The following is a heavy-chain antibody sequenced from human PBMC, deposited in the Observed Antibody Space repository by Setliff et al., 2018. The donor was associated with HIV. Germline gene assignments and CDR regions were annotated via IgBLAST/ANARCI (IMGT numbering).Heavy chain of an antibody. Sequence: SETLSLTCAVYGGSLSGHYWSWIRQPPGKGLEWIGESNHVGRTNYNPSLKSRVTISVDRSKDQFSLKMTSVTAADTAIYYCARSSTAGFDFWGQGTLVTVSS. CDR1: GGSLSGHY. V-gene: IGHV4-34*01. CDR2: SNHVGRT. D-gene: IGHD6-19*01. J-gene: IGHJ4*02. CDR3: ARSSTAGFDF.